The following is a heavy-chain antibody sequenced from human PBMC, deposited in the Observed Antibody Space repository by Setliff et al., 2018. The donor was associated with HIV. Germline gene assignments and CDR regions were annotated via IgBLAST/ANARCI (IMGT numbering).Heavy chain of an antibody. J-gene: IGHJ4*02. CDR1: GYMFTDYY. CDR2: VDPEDGET. Sequence: ASVKVSCKASGYMFTDYYIHWVRQAPGEGLEWVGRVDPEDGETRYAMKFQGSVTISADTSTDTTYLSLTSLRSQDTAVYYCATVRIVGATEFDYWGQGTVVTVSS. CDR3: ATVRIVGATEFDY. D-gene: IGHD1-26*01. V-gene: IGHV1-69-2*01.